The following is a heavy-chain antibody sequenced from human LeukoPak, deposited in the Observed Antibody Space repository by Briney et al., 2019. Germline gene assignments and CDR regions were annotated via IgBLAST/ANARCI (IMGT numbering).Heavy chain of an antibody. V-gene: IGHV4-34*01. Sequence: SETLSLTCAVYGGSFSGYYWSWIRQPPGKGLEWIGEINHSGSTNYNPSLKSRVTISVETSKNQFSLKRTAVTAADTAVYYCATPDSSGYYYLYWGQGTLVTVSS. CDR3: ATPDSSGYYYLY. D-gene: IGHD3-22*01. CDR2: INHSGST. CDR1: GGSFSGYY. J-gene: IGHJ4*02.